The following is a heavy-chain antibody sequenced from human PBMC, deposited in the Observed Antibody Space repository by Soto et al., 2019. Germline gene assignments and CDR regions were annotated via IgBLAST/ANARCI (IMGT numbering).Heavy chain of an antibody. CDR2: ISGDGGGT. J-gene: IGHJ2*01. D-gene: IGHD3-22*01. Sequence: GGSLRLSCAASGFTFSSYAMSWVRQAPGKGLEWVSSISGDGGGTYYADSVKGRFTISRDNSKNTLYLQMNSLRAEDTAVYYCARDQGVITTTVWYFDLWGRGTLVTVSS. V-gene: IGHV3-23*01. CDR3: ARDQGVITTTVWYFDL. CDR1: GFTFSSYA.